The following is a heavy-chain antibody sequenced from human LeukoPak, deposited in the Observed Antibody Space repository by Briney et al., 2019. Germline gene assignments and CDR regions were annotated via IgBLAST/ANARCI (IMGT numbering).Heavy chain of an antibody. CDR3: ALGVKEGRNFDY. CDR1: GYSISSGYY. CDR2: IYHSGST. J-gene: IGHJ4*02. V-gene: IGHV4-38-2*02. Sequence: PSETLSLTCTVSGYSISSGYYWGWIRQPPGKGLEWIESIYHSGSTYYNPSLKSRVTISVDTSKNQFSLKLSSVTAADTAVYYCALGVKEGRNFDYWGQGTLVTVSS. D-gene: IGHD3-16*01.